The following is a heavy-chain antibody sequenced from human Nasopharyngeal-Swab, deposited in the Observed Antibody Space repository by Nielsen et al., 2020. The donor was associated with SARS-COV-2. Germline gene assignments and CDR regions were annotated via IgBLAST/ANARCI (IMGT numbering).Heavy chain of an antibody. Sequence: GGSLRLSCAASGFTFSSYGMHWVRQAPGKGLEWVAVISYDGSNKYYADSVKGRFTISRDNSKNTPYLQMNSLRAEDTAVYYCAKAPYLRGLDVWGQGTTVTVSS. V-gene: IGHV3-30*18. CDR3: AKAPYLRGLDV. CDR1: GFTFSSYG. J-gene: IGHJ6*02. CDR2: ISYDGSNK. D-gene: IGHD2-21*01.